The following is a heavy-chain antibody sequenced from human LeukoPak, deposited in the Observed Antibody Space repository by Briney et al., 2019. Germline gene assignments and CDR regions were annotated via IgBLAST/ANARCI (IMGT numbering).Heavy chain of an antibody. V-gene: IGHV4-31*03. D-gene: IGHD3-3*01. Sequence: SQTLSLTCTVSGGSVSSGGYYWSWIRQHPGKGPEWIGYIFYSGSTHYNPSLKRRVTLSLDTSKNQFSLKLSSVTAADTAVYYCARKYYDFWSGYYSFDYWGQGTLVTVSS. J-gene: IGHJ4*02. CDR1: GGSVSSGGYY. CDR3: ARKYYDFWSGYYSFDY. CDR2: IFYSGST.